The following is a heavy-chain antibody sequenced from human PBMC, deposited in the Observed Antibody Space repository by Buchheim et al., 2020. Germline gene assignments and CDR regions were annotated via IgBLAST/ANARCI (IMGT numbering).Heavy chain of an antibody. J-gene: IGHJ4*02. CDR2: VSNDGRDK. CDR1: TFFNNYA. V-gene: IGHV3-30*04. D-gene: IGHD5/OR15-5a*01. Sequence: QVQLVESGGGVVQPGRSLTLSCATSTFFNNYAMHWVRQAPGKGLEWVAVVSNDGRDKHHADSVKGRFLIPRDNSRNTLFLQMNSLRTEDTAVYYCARDTSVSANYYFDYWGQGTL. CDR3: ARDTSVSANYYFDY.